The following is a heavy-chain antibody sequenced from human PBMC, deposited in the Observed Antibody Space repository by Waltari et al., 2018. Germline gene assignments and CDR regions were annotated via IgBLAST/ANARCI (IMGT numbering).Heavy chain of an antibody. CDR1: GFDFNIYG. CDR2: VSGTTSYR. Sequence: DVQLVESGGGPVKPGGSLRLSCGASGFDFNIYGMNWVRQSPGKGLEWVALVSGTTSYRYYADSVKGRFTVSRDSAKTSVYLQMDSLRVEDTAVYYCARGVFDSWGQGTLVTVSS. V-gene: IGHV3-21*01. J-gene: IGHJ5*01. CDR3: ARGVFDS.